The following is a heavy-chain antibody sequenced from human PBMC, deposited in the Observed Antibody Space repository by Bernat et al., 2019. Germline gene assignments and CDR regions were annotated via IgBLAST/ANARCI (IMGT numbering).Heavy chain of an antibody. J-gene: IGHJ4*02. CDR2: IYYSGST. Sequence: QVQLQESGPGLVKPSQTLSLTCTVSGGSISSGGYYWSWIRQHPGKGLEWIGYIYYSGSTYYNPSLKSRVTISVDTSKNQFSLKLSSVTAADTAVYYCARSSYCSWTRLPFDYWGQGTLVTVSS. D-gene: IGHD2-15*01. CDR1: GGSISSGGYY. CDR3: ARSSYCSWTRLPFDY. V-gene: IGHV4-31*03.